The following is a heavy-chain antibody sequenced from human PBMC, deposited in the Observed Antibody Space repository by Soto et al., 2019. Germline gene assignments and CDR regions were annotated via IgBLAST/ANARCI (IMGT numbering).Heavy chain of an antibody. CDR2: IYYSGST. J-gene: IGHJ5*02. Sequence: QLQLQESGPGLVKPSETLSLTCTVSGGSISSSSYYWGWIRQPPGKGLEWIGSIYYSGSTYYNPSLKSLVTISVDTSKNQFSLKLTSVTAADTAVYSCARQEITMVRAFNWFDPWGQGTLVTVSS. CDR1: GGSISSSSYY. D-gene: IGHD3-10*01. CDR3: ARQEITMVRAFNWFDP. V-gene: IGHV4-39*01.